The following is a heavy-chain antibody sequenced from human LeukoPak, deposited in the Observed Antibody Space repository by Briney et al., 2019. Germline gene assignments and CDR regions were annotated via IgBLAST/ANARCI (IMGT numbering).Heavy chain of an antibody. J-gene: IGHJ5*02. CDR3: AWAFLPIPGLANCFDP. CDR2: MNPNSGHT. CDR1: GGTFSSYA. Sequence: GSSVKVSCKASGGTFSSYAINWVRQATGQGLEWMGWMNPNSGHTGYAQKFQGRVTITRNTSISTAYMELSSLRSEDTAVYYCAWAFLPIPGLANCFDPWGQGTLVTVSS. V-gene: IGHV1-8*03.